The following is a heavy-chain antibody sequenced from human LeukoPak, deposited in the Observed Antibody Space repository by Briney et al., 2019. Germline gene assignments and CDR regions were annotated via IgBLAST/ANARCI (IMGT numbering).Heavy chain of an antibody. V-gene: IGHV1-18*01. CDR1: GYTXTSYG. CDR2: ISAYNGNT. Sequence: ASVKVSCKASGYTXTSYGISGVRQAPGQGLEWMGWISAYNGNTNYAQKLQGRVTMTTDTSTSTAYMELRSLRSDDTAVYYCARDYDILTGHDAFDIWGQGTMVTVSS. J-gene: IGHJ3*02. D-gene: IGHD3-9*01. CDR3: ARDYDILTGHDAFDI.